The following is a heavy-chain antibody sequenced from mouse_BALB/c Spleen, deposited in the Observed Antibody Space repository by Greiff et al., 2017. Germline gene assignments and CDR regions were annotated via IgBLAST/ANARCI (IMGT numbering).Heavy chain of an antibody. J-gene: IGHJ1*01. CDR2: IWAGGST. CDR1: GFSLTSYG. CDR3: ARAYYRYDVGLSPYWYFDV. Sequence: VQRVESGPGLVAPSQSLSITCTVSGFSLTSYGVHWVRQPPGKGLEWLGVIWAGGSTNYNSALMSRLSISKDNSKSQVFLKMNSLQTDDTAMYYCARAYYRYDVGLSPYWYFDVWGAGTTVTVSS. D-gene: IGHD2-14*01. V-gene: IGHV2-9*02.